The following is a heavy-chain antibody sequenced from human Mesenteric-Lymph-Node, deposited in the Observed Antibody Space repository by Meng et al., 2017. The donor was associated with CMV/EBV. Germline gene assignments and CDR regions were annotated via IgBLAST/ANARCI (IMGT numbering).Heavy chain of an antibody. J-gene: IGHJ4*02. D-gene: IGHD6-19*01. CDR2: ISSASTTM. CDR3: ARDGAGTIDY. Sequence: LSLTCAASGFTFSYYYMTWIRQAPGKGLEWVSYISSASTTMNYADSVKGRFTISRDNAKDSLYLEMNDLGVEDTAVYYCARDGAGTIDYWGQGTLVTVSS. CDR1: GFTFSYYY. V-gene: IGHV3-11*04.